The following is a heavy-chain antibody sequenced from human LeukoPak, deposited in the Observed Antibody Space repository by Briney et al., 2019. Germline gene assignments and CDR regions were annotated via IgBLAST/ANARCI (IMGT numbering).Heavy chain of an antibody. J-gene: IGHJ4*02. CDR3: ARSATVGVFDY. CDR1: GFTFSSYW. Sequence: GGSLRLSCAASGFTFSSYWMSWVRQAPGKGLEWVAVIWYDGSNKYYADSVKGRFTISRDNSKNTLYLQMNSLRAEDTAVYYCARSATVGVFDYWGQGTLVTVSS. CDR2: IWYDGSNK. D-gene: IGHD4-23*01. V-gene: IGHV3-33*08.